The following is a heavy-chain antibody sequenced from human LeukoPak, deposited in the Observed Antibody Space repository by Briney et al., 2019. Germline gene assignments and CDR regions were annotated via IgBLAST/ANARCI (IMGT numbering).Heavy chain of an antibody. CDR2: IYPGDSDT. V-gene: IGHV5-51*01. J-gene: IGHJ4*02. D-gene: IGHD6-19*01. Sequence: GESLKISCKGSGYSFTSQWIGWVRQMPGKGLEWMGIIYPGDSDTRYSPSFQGQVTIPADKSINAVYLQWSSLRASDTAMYYCARRTSGWSIDYWGQGTLVTVSS. CDR1: GYSFTSQW. CDR3: ARRTSGWSIDY.